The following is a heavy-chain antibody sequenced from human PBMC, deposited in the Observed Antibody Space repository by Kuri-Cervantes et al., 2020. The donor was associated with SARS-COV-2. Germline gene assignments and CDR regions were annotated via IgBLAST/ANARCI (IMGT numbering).Heavy chain of an antibody. CDR2: IYYSGST. J-gene: IGHJ5*02. CDR1: GGSISSYY. CDR3: ARQMMSSITIFGVVITRNWFDP. Sequence: SETLSLTCTVSGGSISSYYWSWIRQPPGKGLEWIGYIYYSGSTNYNPSLKSRVTISVDTSKNQFSLKLSSVTAADTAVYYCARQMMSSITIFGVVITRNWFDPWGQATLATVSS. V-gene: IGHV4-59*08. D-gene: IGHD3-3*01.